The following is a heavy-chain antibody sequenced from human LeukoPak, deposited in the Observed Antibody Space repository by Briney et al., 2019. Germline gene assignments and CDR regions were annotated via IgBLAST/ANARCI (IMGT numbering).Heavy chain of an antibody. CDR3: AREFYGQFDS. V-gene: IGHV3-11*06. Sequence: GGSLRLSCAASGFNFGPYYMAWIRQAPGTGLAWVSSISAGSTYTHYADSVEGRFTISRDDAQSSVFLLIINLRAEDTGFYYCAREFYGQFDSWGQGTLVTVSS. D-gene: IGHD4-17*01. J-gene: IGHJ4*02. CDR2: ISAGSTYT. CDR1: GFNFGPYY.